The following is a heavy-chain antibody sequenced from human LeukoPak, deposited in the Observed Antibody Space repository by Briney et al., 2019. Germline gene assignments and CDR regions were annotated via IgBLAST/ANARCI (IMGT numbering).Heavy chain of an antibody. CDR2: IRYDGSDK. D-gene: IGHD3-10*01. V-gene: IGHV3-30*02. CDR3: AKSRGSGSKMARGVNFDY. Sequence: GGPLRLSCSASGFTFSSYGMHLVREAPGKGLVWVAFIRYDGSDKYYAESVKGRFTISRDNSKNTLYLQMNSLRAEDTAVYYCAKSRGSGSKMARGVNFDYWGQGTLVTVSS. CDR1: GFTFSSYG. J-gene: IGHJ4*02.